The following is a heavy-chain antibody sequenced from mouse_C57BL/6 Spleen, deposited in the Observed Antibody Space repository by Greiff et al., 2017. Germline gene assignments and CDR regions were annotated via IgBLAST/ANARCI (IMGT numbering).Heavy chain of an antibody. CDR3: TTGWLLYYAMDY. J-gene: IGHJ4*01. CDR2: IDPEDGDT. CDR1: GFNIKDYY. D-gene: IGHD2-3*01. V-gene: IGHV14-1*01. Sequence: VQLQQSGAELVRPGASVKLSCTASGFNIKDYYMHWVKQRPEQGLEWIGRIDPEDGDTEYAPKFQGKATMTADTSSNTAYLQLSSLTSEDTAVYYCTTGWLLYYAMDYWGQGTSVTVSS.